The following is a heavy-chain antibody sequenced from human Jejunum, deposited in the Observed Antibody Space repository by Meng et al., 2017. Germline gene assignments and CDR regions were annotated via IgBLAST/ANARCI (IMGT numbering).Heavy chain of an antibody. V-gene: IGHV3-7*01. J-gene: IGHJ6*02. CDR1: GFTFSSYR. CDR2: INQDGGEK. CDR3: ARYRLFYYHYAMDV. Sequence: GGSLRLSCAASGFTFSSYRMTWVRQAPGKGLEWVANINQDGGEKYYVDSVKGRFTISRDNAKNSLNLQMNSLSAEDTAVYYCARYRLFYYHYAMDVWGQGTAVTVSS. D-gene: IGHD2-21*01.